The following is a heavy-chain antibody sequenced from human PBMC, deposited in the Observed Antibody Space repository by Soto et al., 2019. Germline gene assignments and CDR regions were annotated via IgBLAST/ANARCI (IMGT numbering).Heavy chain of an antibody. D-gene: IGHD3-9*01. CDR3: AREYPVLRYFDPLSQGLYYFDY. CDR2: ISAYNGNT. V-gene: IGHV1-18*01. CDR1: GYTFTSYG. J-gene: IGHJ4*01. Sequence: ASVKVTCKASGYTFTSYGISWVRQAPGQGLEWMGWISAYNGNTNYAQKLQGRVTMTTDTSTSTAYMELRSLRSDDTAMYYCAREYPVLRYFDPLSQGLYYFDYWG.